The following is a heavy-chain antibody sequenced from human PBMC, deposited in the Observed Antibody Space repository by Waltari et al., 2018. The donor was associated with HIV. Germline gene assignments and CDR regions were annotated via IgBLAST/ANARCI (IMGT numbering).Heavy chain of an antibody. V-gene: IGHV3-33*01. J-gene: IGHJ5*02. Sequence: QVQLVESGGGVVQPGRSLRLSCAASGFTFSNYHMHWVRKGPGKGREVVTIIWNDGVNKYYARSVKGRFTITRDNSQNTLHLQMNSLRAEDTAVYYCARDRSYNMTRLGWFDPWGQGTLVTVSS. D-gene: IGHD1-20*01. CDR1: GFTFSNYH. CDR3: ARDRSYNMTRLGWFDP. CDR2: IWNDGVNK.